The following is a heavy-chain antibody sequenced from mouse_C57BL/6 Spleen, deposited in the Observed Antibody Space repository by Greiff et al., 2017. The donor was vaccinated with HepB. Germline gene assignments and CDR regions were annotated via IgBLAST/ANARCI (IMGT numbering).Heavy chain of an antibody. CDR3: ARGPFYYYGSSYLDY. D-gene: IGHD1-1*01. CDR1: GYSITSGYY. V-gene: IGHV3-6*01. CDR2: ISYDGSN. Sequence: EVQLVESGPGLVKPSQSLSLTCSVTGYSITSGYYWNWIRQFPGNKLEWMGYISYDGSNNYNPSLKNRISITRDTSKNQFFLKLNSVATEDTATYYCARGPFYYYGSSYLDYWGQGTTLTVSS. J-gene: IGHJ2*01.